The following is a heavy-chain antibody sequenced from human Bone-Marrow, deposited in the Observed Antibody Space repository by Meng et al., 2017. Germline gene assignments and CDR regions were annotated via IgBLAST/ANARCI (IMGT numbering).Heavy chain of an antibody. D-gene: IGHD4-17*01. J-gene: IGHJ4*02. Sequence: ASVQISCKASGYTFTSYVISWVRQAPGQGLEWMVWISAYNGNTNYAQKLQGRVTMTTDTSTSTAYMELRSLRSDDTAVYYCARLDYGDYFDYWGQGTLVTVSS. V-gene: IGHV1-18*01. CDR3: ARLDYGDYFDY. CDR2: ISAYNGNT. CDR1: GYTFTSYV.